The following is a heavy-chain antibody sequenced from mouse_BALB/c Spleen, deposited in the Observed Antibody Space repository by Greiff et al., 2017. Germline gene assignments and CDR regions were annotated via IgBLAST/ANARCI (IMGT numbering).Heavy chain of an antibody. CDR3: ARGEGSSYYYFDY. Sequence: VQLKQSGPELVKPGASVKISCKASGYTFTDYNMHWVKQSHGKSLEWIGYIYPYNGGTGYNQKFKSKATLTVDNSSSTAYMELRSLTSEDSAVYYCARGEGSSYYYFDYWGQGTTLTVSS. D-gene: IGHD1-1*01. CDR2: IYPYNGGT. CDR1: GYTFTDYN. J-gene: IGHJ2*01. V-gene: IGHV1S29*02.